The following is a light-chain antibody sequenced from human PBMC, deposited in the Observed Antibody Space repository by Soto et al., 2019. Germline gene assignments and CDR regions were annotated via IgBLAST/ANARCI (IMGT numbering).Light chain of an antibody. J-gene: IGLJ3*02. V-gene: IGLV2-8*01. CDR3: AAWDDTLNGQV. CDR1: SSDVGGYNY. Sequence: QSALTQPPSASGSPGQSVAISCTGTSSDVGGYNYVSWYQQHPGKAPKLMIYEVNKRPSGVPDRFSGSKSGTSVSLAISGLRSEDEATYYCAAWDDTLNGQVFGGGTQLTVL. CDR2: EVN.